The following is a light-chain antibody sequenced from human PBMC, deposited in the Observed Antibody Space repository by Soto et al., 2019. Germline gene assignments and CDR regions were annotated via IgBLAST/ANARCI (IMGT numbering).Light chain of an antibody. Sequence: DIQMTQSPSSLSPSVGDRVTITCQASQDISNYLNWYQQKPGKAPKLLIYDASNLETGVPSRFSGSGSGTDFTFTISSLQPEDIASYYCQQYDKLPRTFGQGTKLEIK. CDR2: DAS. J-gene: IGKJ2*01. CDR3: QQYDKLPRT. V-gene: IGKV1-33*01. CDR1: QDISNY.